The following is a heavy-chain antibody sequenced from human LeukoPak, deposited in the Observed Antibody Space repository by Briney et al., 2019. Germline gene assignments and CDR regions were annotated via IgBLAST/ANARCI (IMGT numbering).Heavy chain of an antibody. Sequence: GSLRLSCLASGFSFNSYTINWFRGPPGKGLEWVSTISPVSSYTWYAESVKGRFTISRDNPKNSLYLQMDSLRAEDTAVYYCVRDVSRRIGMDVWGQGTTVTVSS. CDR2: ISPVSSYT. V-gene: IGHV3-21*01. CDR1: GFSFNSYT. D-gene: IGHD2/OR15-2a*01. J-gene: IGHJ6*02. CDR3: VRDVSRRIGMDV.